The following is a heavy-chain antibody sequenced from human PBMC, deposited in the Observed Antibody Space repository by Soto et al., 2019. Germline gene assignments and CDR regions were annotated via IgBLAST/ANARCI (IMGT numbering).Heavy chain of an antibody. J-gene: IGHJ4*02. Sequence: QVQLVQSGAEVKKPGASVKVSCKTSGYNFTTYGVSWVRQAPGQGLEWMGWISGHSGHTNYAQTFQGRVTMTTDTSTTTAYMELRSLRSDDTAVYYCARYKPYSTGYYYFDHWGQGTLAIVTS. V-gene: IGHV1-18*01. CDR1: GYNFTTYG. D-gene: IGHD6-19*01. CDR2: ISGHSGHT. CDR3: ARYKPYSTGYYYFDH.